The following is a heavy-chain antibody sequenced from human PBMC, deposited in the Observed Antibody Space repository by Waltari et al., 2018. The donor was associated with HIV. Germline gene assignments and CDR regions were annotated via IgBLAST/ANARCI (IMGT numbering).Heavy chain of an antibody. CDR3: ARGGFYGAGSKVN. J-gene: IGHJ4*02. D-gene: IGHD3-10*01. Sequence: EVQLVESGGGLVQPGGSLRLPCAASGFTFSSYWMSWVRQAPGKGREWGANIKQDGSEKYYVESVNGRFTISRDNAENSRYRQMNSLRGEDTAVYYGARGGFYGAGSKVNWGQGTLVTVSS. CDR2: IKQDGSEK. CDR1: GFTFSSYW. V-gene: IGHV3-7*04.